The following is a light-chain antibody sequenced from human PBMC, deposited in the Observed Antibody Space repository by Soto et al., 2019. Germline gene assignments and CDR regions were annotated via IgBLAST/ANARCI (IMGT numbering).Light chain of an antibody. CDR1: QSVAINY. Sequence: ENVLTQSPGTLSWSQGERATISCRASQSVAINYLAWHQQKPGQAPRLLILGASSRASGIPYRLSGSGSGTDFTLTISRLEHEDSAVYYCQQYGGPWTFGPGTKVELK. J-gene: IGKJ1*01. CDR2: GAS. V-gene: IGKV3-20*01. CDR3: QQYGGPWT.